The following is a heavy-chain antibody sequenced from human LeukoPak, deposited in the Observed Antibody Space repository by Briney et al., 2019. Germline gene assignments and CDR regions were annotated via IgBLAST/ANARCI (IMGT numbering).Heavy chain of an antibody. CDR2: IYHSGST. CDR3: ARETVGFDY. D-gene: IGHD4-23*01. J-gene: IGHJ4*02. CDR1: GGSISSGGYS. Sequence: SQTLSLTCAVSGGSISSGGYSWSGIRQPPGKGLEWIGYIYHSGSTYYNPSLKSRVTISVDRSKNQFSLKLSSVTAADTAVYYCARETVGFDYWGQGTLVTVSS. V-gene: IGHV4-30-2*01.